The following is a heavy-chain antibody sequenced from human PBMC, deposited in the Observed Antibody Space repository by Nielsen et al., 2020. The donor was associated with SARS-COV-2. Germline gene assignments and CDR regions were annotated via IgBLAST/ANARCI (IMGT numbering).Heavy chain of an antibody. CDR3: ARGNGWGSYFDY. J-gene: IGHJ4*02. V-gene: IGHV3-30*04. D-gene: IGHD7-27*01. Sequence: GESLKISCVASGFVFGHYAMHWVRQAPGKGLEWVTVMSYDGSIEYYADSVKGRFTISRDNSKNTLYLQINSLRAEDTAVYYCARGNGWGSYFDYWGQGTLVTVSS. CDR2: MSYDGSIE. CDR1: GFVFGHYA.